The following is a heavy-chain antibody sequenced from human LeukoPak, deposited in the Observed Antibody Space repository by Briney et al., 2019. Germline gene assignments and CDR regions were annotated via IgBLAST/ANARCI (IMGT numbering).Heavy chain of an antibody. CDR2: INPNSGGT. CDR1: GYTFTGYY. V-gene: IGHV1-2*02. J-gene: IGHJ4*02. Sequence: GASVKVSCKASGYTFTGYYMHWVRQAPGQGLEWMGWINPNSGGTNYAQKFQGRVTMTRDTSISTAYMELSRLRSDDTAVYYCARGVATKFALKYYFDYWGQGTLVTVSS. CDR3: ARGVATKFALKYYFDY. D-gene: IGHD5-12*01.